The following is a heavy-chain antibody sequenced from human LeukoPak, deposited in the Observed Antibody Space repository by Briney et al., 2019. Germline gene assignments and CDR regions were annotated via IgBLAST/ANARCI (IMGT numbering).Heavy chain of an antibody. CDR3: VRQFDY. Sequence: PSETLFLTCSVSGASINSDDYYWSWVRQPAGKGLEWIGRIYTSGSTDYNPSLKSRVTISVDTSKNQFSLRLSSVTAADTAVYYCVRQFDYWGQGTLVTVSS. V-gene: IGHV4-61*02. J-gene: IGHJ4*02. CDR1: GASINSDDYY. CDR2: IYTSGST.